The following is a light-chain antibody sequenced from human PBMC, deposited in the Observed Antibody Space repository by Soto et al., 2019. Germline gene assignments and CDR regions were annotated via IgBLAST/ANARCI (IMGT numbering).Light chain of an antibody. V-gene: IGLV2-14*03. Sequence: QSALTQPASVSASPGQSITISCTGTSSDVGRYNYVSWYQQYPGKAPKLILYDVSKRPSGVADRFAGSKSGNTASLTISGRQPEDEADYYCSSYKSSSTYLFGTGTKLTVL. CDR2: DVS. CDR3: SSYKSSSTYL. J-gene: IGLJ1*01. CDR1: SSDVGRYNY.